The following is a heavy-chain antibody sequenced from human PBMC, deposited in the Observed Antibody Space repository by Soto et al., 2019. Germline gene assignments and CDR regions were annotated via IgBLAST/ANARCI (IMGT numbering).Heavy chain of an antibody. J-gene: IGHJ4*02. CDR2: LSPDGSNN. CDR3: ARDKDDYGDYGDY. Sequence: GGSLRLSCAASGFSIRNYAMHWVRQAPGKGLEWVAILSPDGSNNHYADSVKGRFTISRDNSKNTVYLEMNSLRAEDSALYYCARDKDDYGDYGDYWGQGTLVTVSS. CDR1: GFSIRNYA. V-gene: IGHV3-30-3*01. D-gene: IGHD4-17*01.